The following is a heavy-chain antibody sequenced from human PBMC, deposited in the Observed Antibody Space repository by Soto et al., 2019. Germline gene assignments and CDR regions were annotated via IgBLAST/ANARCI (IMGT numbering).Heavy chain of an antibody. J-gene: IGHJ6*03. D-gene: IGHD1-26*01. CDR2: IIPILGIA. CDR3: AGISVGGNYYYYMDV. CDR1: GGTFSSYT. Sequence: SVKVSCKASGGTFSSYTISWVRQAPGQGLEWMGRIIPILGIANYAQKFQGRVTITADKSTSTAYMELSSLRSEDTAVYYCAGISVGGNYYYYMDVWGKGTTVTVSS. V-gene: IGHV1-69*02.